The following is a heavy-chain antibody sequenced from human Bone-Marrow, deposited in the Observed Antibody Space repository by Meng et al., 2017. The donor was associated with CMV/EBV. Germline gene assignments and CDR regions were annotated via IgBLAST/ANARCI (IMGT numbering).Heavy chain of an antibody. Sequence: KVSCKGSGYSFTSYWICWVRQMPGKGLEWMGIIYPVDSDTRYSPSFQGQITISADQSISTAYLQWSSLKASDTAMYYCETPMVRDVDDAFDIWGQGTMVTVSS. D-gene: IGHD3-10*01. V-gene: IGHV5-51*01. CDR2: IYPVDSDT. J-gene: IGHJ3*02. CDR1: GYSFTSYW. CDR3: ETPMVRDVDDAFDI.